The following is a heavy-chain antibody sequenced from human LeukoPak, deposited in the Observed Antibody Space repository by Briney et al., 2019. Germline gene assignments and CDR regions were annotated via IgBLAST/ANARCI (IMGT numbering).Heavy chain of an antibody. Sequence: GASVKVSCKASGYTFTGYYMHWVRQAPGQGLEWMGWINPNSGGTNYAQKFQGRVTMTRDTSISTAYMELSRLRSDDTAVYYCARARGKRYFDWLVGNWGQGTLVTVSS. J-gene: IGHJ4*02. CDR2: INPNSGGT. CDR1: GYTFTGYY. D-gene: IGHD3-9*01. CDR3: ARARGKRYFDWLVGN. V-gene: IGHV1-2*02.